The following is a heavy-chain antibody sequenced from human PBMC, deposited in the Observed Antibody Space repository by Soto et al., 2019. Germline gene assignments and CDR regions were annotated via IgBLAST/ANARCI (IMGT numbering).Heavy chain of an antibody. V-gene: IGHV4-4*02. CDR2: IYHSGST. J-gene: IGHJ4*02. CDR1: GGSISSSNW. CDR3: AKFAFGVADFDY. Sequence: SETLSLTCAVSGGSISSSNWWSWVRQPPGKGMEWIGEIYHSGSTNYNPTLKSRVTISVDKSKNQFSLKLSSVTAADTAVYYCAKFAFGVADFDYWGQGTLVT. D-gene: IGHD3-3*01.